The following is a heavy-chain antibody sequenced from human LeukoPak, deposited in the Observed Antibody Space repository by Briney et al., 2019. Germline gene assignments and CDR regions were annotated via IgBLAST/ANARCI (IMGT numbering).Heavy chain of an antibody. CDR1: GFIFSDHY. V-gene: IGHV3-72*01. CDR3: ARAPSAGSWFDP. J-gene: IGHJ5*02. D-gene: IGHD3-10*01. Sequence: GGSLRLSCAASGFIFSDHYVDWVRQAPGKGLEWVARIRKKANSYSTEYAASVKGRFTISRDDSSNSVFLQMNSLRTEDTAVYFCARAPSAGSWFDPWGQGTLVTVSS. CDR2: IRKKANSYST.